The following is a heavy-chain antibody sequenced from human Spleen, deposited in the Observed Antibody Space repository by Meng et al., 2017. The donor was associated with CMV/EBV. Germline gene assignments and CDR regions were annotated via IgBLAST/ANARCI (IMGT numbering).Heavy chain of an antibody. Sequence: GGSLRLSCAASGFTVSSNYMSWVRQAPGKGLEWVSLIYSDGTTYYTDSVKGRFTISRDNSKNTLYLQMNSLRAEDTAVYYCASAVGATGPIDNWGQGMLVTVSS. CDR1: GFTVSSNY. CDR3: ASAVGATGPIDN. D-gene: IGHD1-26*01. CDR2: IYSDGTT. V-gene: IGHV3-66*02. J-gene: IGHJ4*02.